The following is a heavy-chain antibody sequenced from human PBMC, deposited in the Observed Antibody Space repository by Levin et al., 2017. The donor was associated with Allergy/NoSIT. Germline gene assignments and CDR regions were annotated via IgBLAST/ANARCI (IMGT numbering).Heavy chain of an antibody. D-gene: IGHD6-13*01. V-gene: IGHV1-2*02. Sequence: GESLKISCKASGYTFTGYYMHWVRQAPGQGLEWMGWINPNSGGTNYAQKFQGRVTMTRDTSISTAYMELSRLRSDDTAVYYCARVRRVVAAAANVPPRGFDPWGQGTLVTVSS. J-gene: IGHJ5*02. CDR3: ARVRRVVAAAANVPPRGFDP. CDR1: GYTFTGYY. CDR2: INPNSGGT.